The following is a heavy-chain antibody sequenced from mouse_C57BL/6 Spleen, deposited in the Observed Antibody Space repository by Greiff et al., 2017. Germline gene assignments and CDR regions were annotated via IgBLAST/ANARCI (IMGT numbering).Heavy chain of an antibody. CDR1: GYTFTSYG. CDR2: IYPRSGNT. V-gene: IGHV1-81*01. D-gene: IGHD2-2*01. Sequence: QVQLQQSGAELARPGASVKLSCKASGYTFTSYGISWVKQRTGQGLEWIGEIYPRSGNTYYNEKFKGKDTLTADKSSSTAYMELRSLTSEDSAVYFCANLYYGYDDYAMDYWGQGTSVTVSS. J-gene: IGHJ4*01. CDR3: ANLYYGYDDYAMDY.